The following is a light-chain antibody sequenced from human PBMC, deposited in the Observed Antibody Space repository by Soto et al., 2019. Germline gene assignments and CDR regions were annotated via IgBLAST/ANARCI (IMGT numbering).Light chain of an antibody. J-gene: IGLJ2*01. CDR3: SSHTTTGASPVI. Sequence: QSVLTQPASVSGSPGQSITISCTGTSNDVGGHNYVSWFQQHPGKVPKLMIYEVTNRPSGVSNRFSGSKSGYTASLTISGLQAEDEADYYCSSHTTTGASPVIFGGGTKLTVL. CDR2: EVT. V-gene: IGLV2-14*01. CDR1: SNDVGGHNY.